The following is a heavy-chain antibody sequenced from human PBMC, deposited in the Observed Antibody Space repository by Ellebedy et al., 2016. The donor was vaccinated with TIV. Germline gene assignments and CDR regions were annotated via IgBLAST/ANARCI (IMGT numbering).Heavy chain of an antibody. J-gene: IGHJ4*02. CDR1: GFTFSSFG. CDR2: VWQDGSHE. CDR3: ARDPTGLPDF. D-gene: IGHD1-1*01. Sequence: GESLKIPCVASGFTFSSFGMHWGRRAPGKGLEWVASVWQDGSHEDYADSVRGRFTISRDDFKNTLYLQMDSLRAEDTAVYYCARDPTGLPDFWGQGTLVTVSS. V-gene: IGHV3-33*01.